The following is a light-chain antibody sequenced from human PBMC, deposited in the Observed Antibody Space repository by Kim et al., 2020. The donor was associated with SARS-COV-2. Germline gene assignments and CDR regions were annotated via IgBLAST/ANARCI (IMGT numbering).Light chain of an antibody. Sequence: PGGHVTLTCASSTGAVTSNYYPNWFQQKPGQAPRALIDSTSNKHSWTPARFSGSLLGGKAALILSGVQPEDEAEYYCLLCYGGAWVFGGGTQLTVL. CDR3: LLCYGGAWV. CDR1: TGAVTSNYY. CDR2: STS. V-gene: IGLV7-43*01. J-gene: IGLJ3*02.